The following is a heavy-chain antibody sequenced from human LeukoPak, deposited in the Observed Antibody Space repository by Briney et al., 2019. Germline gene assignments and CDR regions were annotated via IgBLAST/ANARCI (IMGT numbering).Heavy chain of an antibody. J-gene: IGHJ4*02. CDR1: GYTFTSYD. V-gene: IGHV1-8*01. CDR3: ARVHRVRGVPNLGY. D-gene: IGHD3-10*01. CDR2: MNPNSGNT. Sequence: ASVKVSCKASGYTFTSYDINGVRQATGQGLEWMGWMNPNSGNTGYAQKFQGRVTMTRNTSISTAYMELSSLRSEDTAVYYCARVHRVRGVPNLGYWGQGTLVTVSS.